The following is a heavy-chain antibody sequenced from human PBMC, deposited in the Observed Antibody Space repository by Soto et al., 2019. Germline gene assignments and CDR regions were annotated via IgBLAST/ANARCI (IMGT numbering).Heavy chain of an antibody. D-gene: IGHD3-9*01. Sequence: GGPVKVSCKASGYTFTSYYMHWVRQAPGQGLEWMGIINPSGGSTSYAQKFQGRVTMTRDTSTSTVYMELSSLRSEDTAVYYCARDWNYDILTGYSPFDYWGQGTLVTVS. V-gene: IGHV1-46*01. CDR3: ARDWNYDILTGYSPFDY. CDR2: INPSGGST. CDR1: GYTFTSYY. J-gene: IGHJ4*02.